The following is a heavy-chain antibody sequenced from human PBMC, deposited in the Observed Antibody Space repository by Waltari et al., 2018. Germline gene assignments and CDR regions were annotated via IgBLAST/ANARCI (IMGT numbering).Heavy chain of an antibody. D-gene: IGHD3-3*01. CDR3: AKGDGWSGYYKAFDY. J-gene: IGHJ4*02. V-gene: IGHV3-30*02. CDR1: GFTFSSYG. Sequence: QVQLVESGGGVVQPGGSLRLSCAASGFTFSSYGMHWVRRAPGKGLEWVAFIRYDGSNKYYADSVKGRFTISRDNSKNTLYLQMNSLRAEDTAVYYCAKGDGWSGYYKAFDYWGQGTLVTVSS. CDR2: IRYDGSNK.